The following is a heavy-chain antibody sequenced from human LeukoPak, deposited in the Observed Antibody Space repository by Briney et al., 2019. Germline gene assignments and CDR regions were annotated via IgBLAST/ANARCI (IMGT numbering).Heavy chain of an antibody. CDR3: ARRRDYFDY. V-gene: IGHV3-11*01. J-gene: IGHJ4*02. CDR1: GFTFSDYY. CDR2: ISSSGSST. Sequence: PGGSLRLSCAASGFTFSDYYVSWIRQAPGKGLEWISYISSSGSSTYYADSVKGRFTMSRDNAKNSLYLQMNSLRAEDTAIYYCARRRDYFDYWGQGTLVTVSS.